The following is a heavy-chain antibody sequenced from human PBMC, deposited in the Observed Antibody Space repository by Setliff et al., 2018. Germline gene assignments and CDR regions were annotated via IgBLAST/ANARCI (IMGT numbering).Heavy chain of an antibody. J-gene: IGHJ4*02. CDR3: ARVESMVRGKNILRHFDY. CDR1: GYTFTNYG. Sequence: ASVKVSCKASGYTFTNYGISWVRQAPGQGLEWMGWISAYTGNTYSAQNLQGRLTLTTDISTSTAYMELGSLTTDDTAVYYCARVESMVRGKNILRHFDYWGQGIQVTVSS. CDR2: ISAYTGNT. D-gene: IGHD3-10*01. V-gene: IGHV1-18*01.